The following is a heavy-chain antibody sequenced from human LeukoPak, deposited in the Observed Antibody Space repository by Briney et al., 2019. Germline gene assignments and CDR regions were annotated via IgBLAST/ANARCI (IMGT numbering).Heavy chain of an antibody. CDR1: GGSIRSYY. Sequence: PSETLSLTCTVSGGSIRSYYWSWIRQPPGKGLEWIGYIYHSGSTNSNPSLKSRVTISVDTSKNQFSLKLSSVTAADTAVYYCARSLIMVRGVIVSFDIWGQGTMVTVSS. CDR3: ARSLIMVRGVIVSFDI. CDR2: IYHSGST. J-gene: IGHJ3*02. V-gene: IGHV4-59*01. D-gene: IGHD3-10*01.